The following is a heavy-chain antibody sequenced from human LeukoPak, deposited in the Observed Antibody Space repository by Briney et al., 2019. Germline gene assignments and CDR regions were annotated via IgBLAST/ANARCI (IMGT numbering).Heavy chain of an antibody. CDR1: GFTFNRFG. CDR3: ARDSEGGGDYFDY. CDR2: ISYDGSNK. V-gene: IGHV3-30*19. D-gene: IGHD2-21*01. J-gene: IGHJ4*02. Sequence: GGSLRLSCATSGFTFNRFGMHWVRQAPGKGLEWVAVISYDGSNKYYADSVKGRFTISRDNSKNTLYLQMNSLRAEDTAVYYCARDSEGGGDYFDYWGQGTLVTVSS.